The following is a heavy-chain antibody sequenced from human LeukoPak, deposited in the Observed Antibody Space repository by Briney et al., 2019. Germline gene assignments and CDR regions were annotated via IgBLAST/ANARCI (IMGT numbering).Heavy chain of an antibody. J-gene: IGHJ4*02. V-gene: IGHV3-48*04. CDR3: ARDDGRYYDSSGWDY. D-gene: IGHD3-22*01. CDR1: GFIFSNYN. Sequence: GGSLRLSCAASGFIFSNYNMNWVHQAPGKGLEWVSYISTTGSTIYYADSVKGRFTISRDNAKNSLYLQMNSLRAEDTAVYYCARDDGRYYDSSGWDYWGQGTLVTVSS. CDR2: ISTTGSTI.